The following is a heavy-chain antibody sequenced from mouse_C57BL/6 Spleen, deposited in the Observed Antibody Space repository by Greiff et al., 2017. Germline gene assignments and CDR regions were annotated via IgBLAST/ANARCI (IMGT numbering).Heavy chain of an antibody. J-gene: IGHJ3*01. CDR3: GRGEYSNAFAD. Sequence: VQLQQSGPELVKPGASVKMSCKASGYTFTDYYMNWVKQSPGKGLEWIGDINPTNGGTSYNQKFKGKATLTVDKSSSTAYIELSSLTSEDSAVYYCGRGEYSNAFADWGQGTLVTVAA. D-gene: IGHD2-5*01. V-gene: IGHV1-26*01. CDR2: INPTNGGT. CDR1: GYTFTDYY.